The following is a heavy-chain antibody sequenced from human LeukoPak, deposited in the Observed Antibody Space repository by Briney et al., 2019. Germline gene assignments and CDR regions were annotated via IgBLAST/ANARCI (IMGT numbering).Heavy chain of an antibody. J-gene: IGHJ4*02. V-gene: IGHV3-30*03. CDR1: GFTFSSYG. D-gene: IGHD1-26*01. CDR2: ISYDGSNK. CDR3: ARERGSYSSLAFAY. Sequence: PGRSLRLSCAASGFTFSSYGMHWVRQAPGKGLEWVAVISYDGSNKYYADSVKGRFTISRDNSKNTLYLQMNSLRAEDTAVYYCARERGSYSSLAFAYWGQGTLVTVSS.